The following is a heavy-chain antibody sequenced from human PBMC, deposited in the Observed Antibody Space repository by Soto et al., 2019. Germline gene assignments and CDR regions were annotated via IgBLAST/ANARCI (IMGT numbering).Heavy chain of an antibody. CDR2: ISGSGGTT. J-gene: IGHJ4*02. CDR1: GFTFXSSA. Sequence: GGSLRLSCAASGFTFXSSAMSWVRQAPGKGLEWVSAISGSGGTTYYADSVKGRFTISRDNSKNTLSLQMNSLRAEDTAVYYCAKRACTNGVCYTPFDYWGQGTLVTVSS. D-gene: IGHD2-8*01. V-gene: IGHV3-23*01. CDR3: AKRACTNGVCYTPFDY.